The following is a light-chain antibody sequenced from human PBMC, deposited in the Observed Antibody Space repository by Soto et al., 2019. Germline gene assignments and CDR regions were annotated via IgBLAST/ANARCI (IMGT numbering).Light chain of an antibody. CDR1: QSVSSSY. V-gene: IGKV3D-20*02. Sequence: EIVFTQSPGTLSLSPGERATLYCGASQSVSSSYLVWHQQKPGQAPRLLIYAASRRATGIPDRFSGSGSGTDFTLTISGLEPEDFAVYYCQQCSNWPPTFGGGTKVDIK. J-gene: IGKJ4*01. CDR3: QQCSNWPPT. CDR2: AAS.